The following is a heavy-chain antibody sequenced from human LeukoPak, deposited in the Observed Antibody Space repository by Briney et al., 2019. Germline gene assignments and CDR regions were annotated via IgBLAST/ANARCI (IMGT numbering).Heavy chain of an antibody. V-gene: IGHV4-39*02. CDR3: AKDDSEGDYSSSWSDVIRGGPQLRD. Sequence: PSETLSLTCTVSGGSISSSSYYWGWIRQPPGKGLEWIGSIYYSGSTYYNPSLKSRVTISVDTSKNQFSLKLSSVTAADTAVYYCAKDDSEGDYSSSWSDVIRGGPQLRDWGQGTLVTVSS. CDR2: IYYSGST. J-gene: IGHJ4*02. CDR1: GGSISSSSYY. D-gene: IGHD6-13*01.